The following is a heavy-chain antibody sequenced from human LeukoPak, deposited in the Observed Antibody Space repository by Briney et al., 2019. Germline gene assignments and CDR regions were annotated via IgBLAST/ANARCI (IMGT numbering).Heavy chain of an antibody. Sequence: GGSLRLSCAASGFTFSSYDMHWVRHATGKGVEWVSAIGTAGDTYYPGSVKGRFTITRENAKNSLYLQINSLRAGDTAVYYCARVRVERSSSGYYRVFDYWGQGTLVTVSS. CDR1: GFTFSSYD. V-gene: IGHV3-13*01. J-gene: IGHJ4*02. CDR3: ARVRVERSSSGYYRVFDY. CDR2: IGTAGDT. D-gene: IGHD3-22*01.